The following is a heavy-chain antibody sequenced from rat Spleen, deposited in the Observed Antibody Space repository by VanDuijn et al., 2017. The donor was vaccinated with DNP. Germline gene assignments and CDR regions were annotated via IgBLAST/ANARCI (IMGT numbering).Heavy chain of an antibody. CDR1: GFTFSDYN. D-gene: IGHD1-4*01. J-gene: IGHJ4*01. Sequence: EVQLVESGGGLVQPGRSLKLSCAASGFTFSDYNMAWVRQAPENGMEWLAFINTDSSNTHYAETVKGRFTISRDNAKNTVDMQLSSLQTEDTAIYFCTRGGYPGDAMDAWGQGTSVTVSS. CDR2: INTDSSNT. V-gene: IGHV5-41*01. CDR3: TRGGYPGDAMDA.